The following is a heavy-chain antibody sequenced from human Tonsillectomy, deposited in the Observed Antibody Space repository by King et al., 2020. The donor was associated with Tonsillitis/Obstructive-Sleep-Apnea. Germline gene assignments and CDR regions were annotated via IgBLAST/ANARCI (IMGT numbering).Heavy chain of an antibody. Sequence: QLQESGPGLVKPSQTLSLTCTVSGGSISSGGYYWSWIRQHPGKGLEWIGYIYYSASTYYNPSLKSRVTISLDASKNQFSLKLSSVTAADTAVYYCASEVTTGAYDYWGQGTLVTVSS. CDR1: GGSISSGGYY. CDR2: IYYSAST. CDR3: ASEVTTGAYDY. J-gene: IGHJ4*02. V-gene: IGHV4-31*03. D-gene: IGHD4-17*01.